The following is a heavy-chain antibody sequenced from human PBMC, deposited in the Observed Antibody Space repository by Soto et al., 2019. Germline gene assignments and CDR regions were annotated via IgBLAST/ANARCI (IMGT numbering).Heavy chain of an antibody. D-gene: IGHD3-3*01. CDR3: AKDSAPYYDFWSGSTYNWFDP. CDR1: GFTFSSYA. V-gene: IGHV3-23*01. Sequence: GGSLRLSCAASGFTFSSYAMSWVRQAPGKGLEWVSAISGSGGSTYYADSVKGRFTISRDNSKNTLYLQMNSLRAEDTAVYYCAKDSAPYYDFWSGSTYNWFDPWGQGTLVTVSS. CDR2: ISGSGGST. J-gene: IGHJ5*02.